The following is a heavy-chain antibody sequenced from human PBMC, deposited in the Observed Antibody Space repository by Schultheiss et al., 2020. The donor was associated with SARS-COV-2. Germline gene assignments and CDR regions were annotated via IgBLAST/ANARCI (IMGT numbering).Heavy chain of an antibody. J-gene: IGHJ4*02. CDR1: GFTFSSYS. CDR3: TKGLGSSGYRGFGGD. Sequence: GGSLRLSCAASGFTFSSYSMHWVRQAPGKGLEWVSGISWNSGNIGYADSVKGRFTISRDNAKNSLYLQMNSLRAEDTALYYCTKGLGSSGYRGFGGDWGQGTLVTVSS. D-gene: IGHD3-22*01. CDR2: ISWNSGNI. V-gene: IGHV3-9*01.